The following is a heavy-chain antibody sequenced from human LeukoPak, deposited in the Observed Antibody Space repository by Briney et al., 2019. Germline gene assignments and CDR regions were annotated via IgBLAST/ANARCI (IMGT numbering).Heavy chain of an antibody. CDR2: IGADGSEK. CDR3: AKETGTEAY. Sequence: GGSLRLSCAASGFSLRDYWMSWVRQAPGKGLGWVGKIGADGSEKYYVDSLKGRFTLARDNALNSLYLQMNNLRAEDTAVYYCAKETGTEAYWGQGTLVTVSS. J-gene: IGHJ4*02. D-gene: IGHD1-7*01. CDR1: GFSLRDYW. V-gene: IGHV3-7*04.